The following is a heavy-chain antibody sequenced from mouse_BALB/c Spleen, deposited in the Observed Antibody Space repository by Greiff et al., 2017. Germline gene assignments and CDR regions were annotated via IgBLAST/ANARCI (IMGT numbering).Heavy chain of an antibody. D-gene: IGHD2-4*01. CDR1: GYTFTSYW. CDR3: ARSRDYGAYYFDY. J-gene: IGHJ2*01. CDR2: INPSTGYT. Sequence: VKLQQSGAELAKPGASVKMSCKASGYTFTSYWMHWVKQRPGQGLEWIGYINPSTGYTEYNQKCKDKATLTADKSSSTAYMQLSSLTSEDSAVYYCARSRDYGAYYFDYWGQGTTLTVSS. V-gene: IGHV1-7*01.